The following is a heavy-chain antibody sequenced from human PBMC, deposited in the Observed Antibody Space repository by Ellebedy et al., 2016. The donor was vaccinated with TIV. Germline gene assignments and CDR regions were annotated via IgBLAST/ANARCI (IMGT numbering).Heavy chain of an antibody. CDR3: ARGVKTYYYDSSGYPYDY. CDR1: GGSISSGGYY. V-gene: IGHV4-31*03. D-gene: IGHD3-22*01. CDR2: IYYSGST. J-gene: IGHJ4*02. Sequence: MPSETLSLTCTVSGGSISSGGYYWSWIRQHPGKGLEWIGYIYYSGSTYYNPSLKSRVTISVDTSKNQFSLKLSSVTAADTAVYYCARGVKTYYYDSSGYPYDYWGQGTLVTVSS.